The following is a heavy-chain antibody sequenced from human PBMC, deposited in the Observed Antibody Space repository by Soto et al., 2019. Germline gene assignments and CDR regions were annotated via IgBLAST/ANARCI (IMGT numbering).Heavy chain of an antibody. CDR3: ARDLGRAVAGTGWFDP. J-gene: IGHJ5*02. D-gene: IGHD6-19*01. CDR1: GYTLTGLS. V-gene: IGHV1-18*01. Sequence: GASVKVSCKVSGYTLTGLSIHWVRQAPGKGLEWMGWISAYNGNTNYAQKLQGRVTMTTDTSTSTAYMELRSLRSDDTAVYYCARDLGRAVAGTGWFDPWGQGTLVTVSS. CDR2: ISAYNGNT.